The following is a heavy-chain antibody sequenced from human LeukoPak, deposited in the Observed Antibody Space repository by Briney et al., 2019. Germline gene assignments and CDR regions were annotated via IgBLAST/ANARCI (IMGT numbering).Heavy chain of an antibody. Sequence: PGGSLRLSCAASGFTFSDYYMSWIRQDPGKGLEWVSYISSSGSTIYYADSVKGRFTISRDNSKNTLYLQMNSLRAEDTALYYCAKPAKTDYADYWGQGTLVTVSS. CDR3: AKPAKTDYADY. D-gene: IGHD4-17*01. V-gene: IGHV3-11*01. CDR2: ISSSGSTI. J-gene: IGHJ4*02. CDR1: GFTFSDYY.